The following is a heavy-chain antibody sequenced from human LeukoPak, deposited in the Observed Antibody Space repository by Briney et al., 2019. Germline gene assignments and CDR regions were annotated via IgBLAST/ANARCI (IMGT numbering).Heavy chain of an antibody. V-gene: IGHV4-34*01. CDR1: GGSFSGYY. CDR3: ASFCSSTSCFGDY. Sequence: SETLSLTCAVYGGSFSGYYWSWIRQPPGKGLEWIGEINHSGSTNYNPSLKSRVTISVDTSKNQFSLKLSSVTAADTAVYHCASFCSSTSCFGDYWGQGTLVTVSS. J-gene: IGHJ4*02. CDR2: INHSGST. D-gene: IGHD2-2*01.